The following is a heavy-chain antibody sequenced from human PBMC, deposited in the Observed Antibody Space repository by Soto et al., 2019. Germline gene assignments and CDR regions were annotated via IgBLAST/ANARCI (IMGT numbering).Heavy chain of an antibody. CDR2: IWYDGSNK. D-gene: IGHD4-17*01. CDR1: GFTFSSYG. Sequence: GGSLRLSCAASGFTFSSYGMHWVRQAPGKGLEWVAVIWYDGSNKYYADSVKGRFTISRDNSKNTLYLQMNSLRAEDTAVYYCARSYGDYDSPAAFDIWGQGTMVTV. V-gene: IGHV3-33*01. CDR3: ARSYGDYDSPAAFDI. J-gene: IGHJ3*02.